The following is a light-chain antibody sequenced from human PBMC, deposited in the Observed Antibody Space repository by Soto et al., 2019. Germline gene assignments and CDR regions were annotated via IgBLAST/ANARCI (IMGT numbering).Light chain of an antibody. CDR2: KAS. Sequence: DIQMTQSPSTLSASVGDRVTITCRASQSISLSLAWHQQKPGKAPKPLMYKASSLESGAPSRFSGSGSGTEFTLTISSLQPDDFATYYCQQYRYFPWTFGQGTQVDIK. CDR3: QQYRYFPWT. CDR1: QSISLS. V-gene: IGKV1-5*03. J-gene: IGKJ1*01.